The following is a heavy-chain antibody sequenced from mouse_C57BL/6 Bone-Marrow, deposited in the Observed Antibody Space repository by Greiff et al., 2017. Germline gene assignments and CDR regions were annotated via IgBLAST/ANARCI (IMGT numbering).Heavy chain of an antibody. CDR3: TFTTVPWFAY. V-gene: IGHV14-4*01. CDR2: IDPENGDT. D-gene: IGHD1-1*01. CDR1: GFNIKDDY. Sequence: EVQLKESGAELVRPGASVKLSCTASGFNIKDDYMHWVKQRPEQGLEWIGWIDPENGDTEYASKFQGKATITADTSSNTAYLQLSSLTSEDTAVXYCTFTTVPWFAYWGQGTLVTVSA. J-gene: IGHJ3*01.